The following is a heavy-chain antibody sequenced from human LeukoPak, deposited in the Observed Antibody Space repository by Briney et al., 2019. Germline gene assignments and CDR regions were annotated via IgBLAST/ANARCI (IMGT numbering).Heavy chain of an antibody. CDR2: IYYSGST. CDR1: GGSINSRSYY. D-gene: IGHD6-13*01. V-gene: IGHV4-39*07. J-gene: IGHJ4*02. Sequence: SETLSLTCTVSGGSINSRSYYWGWIRQPPGKGLEWIGNIYYSGSTYYNPSLKSRVTISVDTSKNQFSLKLSSVTAADTAVYYCARDAKTSGIAAAGTDYWGQGTLVTVSS. CDR3: ARDAKTSGIAAAGTDY.